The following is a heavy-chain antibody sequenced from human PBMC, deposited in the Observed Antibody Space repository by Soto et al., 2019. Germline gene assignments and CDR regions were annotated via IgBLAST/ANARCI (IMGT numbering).Heavy chain of an antibody. CDR1: GFTFSGYW. J-gene: IGHJ5*02. CDR3: ARPGGDGSSDRWFDP. Sequence: PGGSLRLSCAASGFTFSGYWMNWVRQAPGKGLVWVSRISTDGGITTYADSVKGRFTISRDNAKNTLYLQMNSLRAEDTAVYYCARPGGDGSSDRWFDPWGQGTLVTVSS. D-gene: IGHD2-15*01. V-gene: IGHV3-74*01. CDR2: ISTDGGIT.